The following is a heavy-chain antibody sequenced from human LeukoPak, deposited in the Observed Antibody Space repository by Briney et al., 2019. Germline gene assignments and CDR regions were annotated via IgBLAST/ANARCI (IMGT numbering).Heavy chain of an antibody. CDR2: IQSRTDGGKT. J-gene: IGHJ6*02. D-gene: IGHD3-16*01. V-gene: IGHV3-15*01. CDR3: NRALSYYGMDV. Sequence: GGSLRLSCAASGFTFSNAWMSWVRQAPGKGIEWVGRIQSRTDGGKTDYAAPVKGRFTISRDDSKNTLYLQMSSLNTEDTAVYYCNRALSYYGMDVWGQGTAVTVSS. CDR1: GFTFSNAW.